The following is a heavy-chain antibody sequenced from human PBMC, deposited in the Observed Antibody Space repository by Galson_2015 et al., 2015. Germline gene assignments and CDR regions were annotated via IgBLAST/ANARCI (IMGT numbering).Heavy chain of an antibody. V-gene: IGHV3-74*01. CDR1: GFTSSSYW. CDR3: ARGASSNFDY. D-gene: IGHD6-13*01. Sequence: SLRLSCAASGFTSSSYWMHWLRQAPGKGLVWVSRISSDGTSTSYADSVKGRFTISRDNAKNTLYLQMNSLRAEDTAVYYCARGASSNFDYWGQGTLVTVSS. J-gene: IGHJ4*02. CDR2: ISSDGTST.